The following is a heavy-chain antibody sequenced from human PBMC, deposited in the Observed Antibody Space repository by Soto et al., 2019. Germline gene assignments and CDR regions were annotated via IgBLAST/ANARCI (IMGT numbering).Heavy chain of an antibody. CDR1: GFSLSNARMG. Sequence: QVTLKESGPVLVKPTETLTLTFTVSGFSLSNARMGVSWIRQPPGKALEWLAHIFSNDEKSYSTSLKSRLTISTYTSKSQVVLTMTNMDPVDTATYYCARTGDFWWFDPWGQGTLVTVSS. CDR3: ARTGDFWWFDP. J-gene: IGHJ5*02. V-gene: IGHV2-26*01. CDR2: IFSNDEK. D-gene: IGHD3-3*01.